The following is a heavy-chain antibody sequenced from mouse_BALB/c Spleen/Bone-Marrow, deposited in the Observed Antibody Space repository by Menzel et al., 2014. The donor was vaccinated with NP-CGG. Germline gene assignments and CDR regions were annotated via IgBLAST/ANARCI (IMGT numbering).Heavy chain of an antibody. Sequence: QQSGPGLVQPSQSLSITCTVSGFSLTSYGVHWVRQSPGKGLEWLGVIWSGGSTDYNAAFISRLSISKDNSKSXXFFKMSSLQANDTAIYYCARNSRGYGNSFAYWGQGTLVTVSA. D-gene: IGHD2-10*02. J-gene: IGHJ3*01. CDR3: ARNSRGYGNSFAY. CDR2: IWSGGST. V-gene: IGHV2-2*02. CDR1: GFSLTSYG.